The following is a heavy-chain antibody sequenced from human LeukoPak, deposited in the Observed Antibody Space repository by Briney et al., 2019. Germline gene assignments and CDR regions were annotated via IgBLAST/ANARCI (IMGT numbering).Heavy chain of an antibody. CDR2: ISGSGGST. J-gene: IGHJ3*02. Sequence: GGSLRLSCAASGFTFSSYAMSWVRQAPGKGLEWVSAISGSGGSTYYADSVKGRITISRDNSKNTLYLQMNSLRAEDTAVYYCARPQFLYGQKVGAFDIWGQGAMVTVSS. D-gene: IGHD3-3*01. CDR1: GFTFSSYA. V-gene: IGHV3-23*01. CDR3: ARPQFLYGQKVGAFDI.